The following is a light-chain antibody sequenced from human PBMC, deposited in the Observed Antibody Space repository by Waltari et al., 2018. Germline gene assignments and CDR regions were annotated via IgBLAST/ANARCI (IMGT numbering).Light chain of an antibody. Sequence: QSALTQPRSVSGSPGQSVSISCTGSSTDVGGYNYVSWYQQFPGKAPRLLLFDVSKRSSGVPDRFCGSQAGKTASLTISGLGPEDEAVYYCCSFVGSYTSVFGGGTKLTVL. J-gene: IGLJ3*02. CDR3: CSFVGSYTSV. CDR1: STDVGGYNY. CDR2: DVS. V-gene: IGLV2-11*01.